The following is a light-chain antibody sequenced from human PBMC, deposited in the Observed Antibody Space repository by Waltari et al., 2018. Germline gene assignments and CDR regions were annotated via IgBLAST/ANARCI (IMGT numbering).Light chain of an antibody. V-gene: IGLV2-8*01. CDR2: EVT. Sequence: QSALTQPPSASGSPGPSVTISCTGTSSDVGGYNYVPWYQQHPGKAPKLLIYEVTKRPSGVPDRFSGSKSGNTASLTVSGLQAEDEADYYCNSYAGYIRWVFGGGTKLTVL. J-gene: IGLJ3*02. CDR1: SSDVGGYNY. CDR3: NSYAGYIRWV.